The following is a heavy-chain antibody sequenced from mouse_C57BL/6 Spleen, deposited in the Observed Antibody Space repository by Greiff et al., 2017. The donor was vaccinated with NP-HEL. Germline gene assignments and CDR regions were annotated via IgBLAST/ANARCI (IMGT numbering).Heavy chain of an antibody. J-gene: IGHJ3*01. V-gene: IGHV7-3*01. CDR2: IRNKANGYTT. CDR1: GFTFTDYY. CDR3: ARYGDYDWFAY. D-gene: IGHD2-4*01. Sequence: EVQRVESGGGLVQPGGSLSLSCAASGFTFTDYYMSWVRQPPGKALEWLGFIRNKANGYTTEYSASVKGRFTISRDNSQSILYLQMNALRAEDSATYYCARYGDYDWFAYWGQGTLVTVSA.